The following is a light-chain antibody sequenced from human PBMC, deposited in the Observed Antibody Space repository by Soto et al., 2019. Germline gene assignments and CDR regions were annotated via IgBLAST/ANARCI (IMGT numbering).Light chain of an antibody. CDR3: QQYGSSPRT. Sequence: EIVLTQSPGTLSLSPGESATLSCRASQSVSSNYLAWYQQKPGQAPKLLIYGASSGATGIPDRFSGSGSGTDFTLTISRLEPEDFAVYYCQQYGSSPRTFGQGTKVE. CDR1: QSVSSNY. J-gene: IGKJ1*01. CDR2: GAS. V-gene: IGKV3-20*01.